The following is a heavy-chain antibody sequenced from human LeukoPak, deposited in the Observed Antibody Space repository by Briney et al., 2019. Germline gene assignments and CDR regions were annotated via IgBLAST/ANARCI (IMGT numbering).Heavy chain of an antibody. Sequence: GGSLRLSCAASGFTFDDYGMSWVRQAPGKGLEWVSYISSRSRTIYYADSVKGRFTISRDNAKNSLYLQMNSLRAEDTAVYYCARDTYYYDSSGYYLMGGFDYWGQGTLVTVSS. CDR3: ARDTYYYDSSGYYLMGGFDY. V-gene: IGHV3-48*01. J-gene: IGHJ4*02. CDR1: GFTFDDYG. D-gene: IGHD3-22*01. CDR2: ISSRSRTI.